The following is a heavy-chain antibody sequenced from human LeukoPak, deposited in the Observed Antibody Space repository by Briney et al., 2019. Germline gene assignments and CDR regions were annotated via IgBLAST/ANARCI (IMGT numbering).Heavy chain of an antibody. D-gene: IGHD2/OR15-2a*01. J-gene: IGHJ6*02. CDR3: AGNLMDV. CDR1: GFTFNNYW. CDR2: MNQGGDER. V-gene: IGHV3-7*01. Sequence: PGGSLRLSCAASGFTFNNYWMTWVRQAPGKGLEWVANMNQGGDERNYVDSVKGRFTISRDNARNILYLQMNNMRAEDAAVYFCAGNLMDVWGQGTTVIVSS.